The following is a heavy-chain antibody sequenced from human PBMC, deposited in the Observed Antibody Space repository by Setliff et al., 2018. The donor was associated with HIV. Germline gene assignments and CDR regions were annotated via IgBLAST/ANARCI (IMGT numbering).Heavy chain of an antibody. J-gene: IGHJ6*02. CDR3: ARARYIVIRGDAGMDV. D-gene: IGHD3-10*01. CDR2: IYTSGLT. V-gene: IGHV4-61*02. Sequence: SLTCTVSGGSINSGGYYWVWIRQPALKRLEWIGRIYTSGLTNYNPSLKSRVTISVDTSKNQVSLKLSSVTASDTAVYYCARARYIVIRGDAGMDVWGPGTTVTVSS. CDR1: GGSINSGGYY.